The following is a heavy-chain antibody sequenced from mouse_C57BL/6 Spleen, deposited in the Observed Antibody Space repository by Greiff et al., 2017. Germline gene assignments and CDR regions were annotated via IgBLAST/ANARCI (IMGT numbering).Heavy chain of an antibody. V-gene: IGHV1-76*01. J-gene: IGHJ1*03. CDR2: IYPGSGNT. CDR3: AREDYCDSRGDWYFGV. D-gene: IGHD1-1*01. CDR1: GYTFTDYY. Sequence: VQLQQSGAELVRPGASVKLSCKASGYTFTDYYINWVKQRPGQGLEWIARIYPGSGNTYYNEKFKGKATLTAEKSSSTAYMQLSSLTSEDSAVYFCAREDYCDSRGDWYFGVWGTGTTVTVSS.